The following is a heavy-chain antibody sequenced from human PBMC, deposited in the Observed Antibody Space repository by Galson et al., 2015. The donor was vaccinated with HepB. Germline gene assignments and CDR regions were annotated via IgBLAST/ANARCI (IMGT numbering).Heavy chain of an antibody. Sequence: SVKVSCKASGGTFSNFAFNWVRQAPGQGLEWMGGIIPIFDITNYAQKFQGRVTIAADEPTNTVYMELDSLRSDDTAIYYCARPNAAASASYDYWGQGTLVTVSS. V-gene: IGHV1-69*13. D-gene: IGHD6-25*01. CDR3: ARPNAAASASYDY. J-gene: IGHJ4*02. CDR1: GGTFSNFA. CDR2: IIPIFDIT.